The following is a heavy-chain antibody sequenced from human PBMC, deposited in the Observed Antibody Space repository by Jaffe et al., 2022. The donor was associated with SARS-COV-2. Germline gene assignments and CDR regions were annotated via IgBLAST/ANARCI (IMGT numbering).Heavy chain of an antibody. V-gene: IGHV4-59*01. CDR1: GGSISRYY. Sequence: QVQLQESGPGLVKPSETLSLTCTVSGGSISRYYWSWIRQPPGKGLEWIGYIYSSGSGSTNYNPSLKSRVTISMDTSKNQFSLRLTSVTAADTAVYYCARGFDYYDNSAYFDYWGQGTLVTVSS. CDR2: IYSSGSGST. CDR3: ARGFDYYDNSAYFDY. D-gene: IGHD3-22*01. J-gene: IGHJ4*02.